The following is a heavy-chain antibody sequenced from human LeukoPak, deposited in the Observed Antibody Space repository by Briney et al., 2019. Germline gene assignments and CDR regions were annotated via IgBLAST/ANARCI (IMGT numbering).Heavy chain of an antibody. J-gene: IGHJ5*02. CDR3: ARGAVVVPAPNWFDP. CDR2: INHSGST. V-gene: IGHV4-34*01. Sequence: PSETLSLTCAVYGGSFSGYYWSWIRQPPGKGLEWIGEINHSGSTNYNPSLKSRVTISVDTSKNQLSLKLSSVTAADTAVYYCARGAVVVPAPNWFDPWGQGTLVTVSS. D-gene: IGHD2-2*01. CDR1: GGSFSGYY.